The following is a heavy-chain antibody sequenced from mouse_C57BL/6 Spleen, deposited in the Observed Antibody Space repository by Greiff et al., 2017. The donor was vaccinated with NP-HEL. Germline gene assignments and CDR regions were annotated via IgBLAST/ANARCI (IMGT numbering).Heavy chain of an antibody. J-gene: IGHJ2*01. CDR2: IDPSDSYT. D-gene: IGHD1-1*01. Sequence: QVQLQQPGAELVRPGTSVKLSCKASGYTFTSYWMHWVKQRPGQGLEWIGVIDPSDSYTNYNQKFKGKATLTVDTSSSKAYMQLSSLTSEDSAVYYCARRGIITTVVATDYWGQGTTLTVSS. CDR3: ARRGIITTVVATDY. V-gene: IGHV1-59*01. CDR1: GYTFTSYW.